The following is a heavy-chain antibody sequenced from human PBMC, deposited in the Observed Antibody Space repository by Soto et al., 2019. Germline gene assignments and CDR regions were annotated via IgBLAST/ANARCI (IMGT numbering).Heavy chain of an antibody. CDR1: GGTFSSFG. J-gene: IGHJ1*01. V-gene: IGHV1-69*13. D-gene: IGHD5-12*01. CDR2: NIPVFGRP. Sequence: SVKVSCKASGGTFSSFGISWVRQAPGQGLEWMGGNIPVFGRPNYAQRFRGRLTITADESTNTSYMELIDLTSEDTAVYYCAREASGYDFWGQGTQVTVSS. CDR3: AREASGYDF.